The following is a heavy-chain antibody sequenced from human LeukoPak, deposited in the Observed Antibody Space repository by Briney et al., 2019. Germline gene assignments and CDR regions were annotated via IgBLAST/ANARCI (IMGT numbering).Heavy chain of an antibody. CDR1: GFTFDDYG. Sequence: GGSLRLSCAASGFTFDDYGMSWVRQAPGKGLEWVSGIDWNGGSTGYADSVKGRFTISRDNAKNSLYLQMNSLRAEDTAVYYCARDLGQYYDTSDNWFDPWGQGTLVTVSS. CDR3: ARDLGQYYDTSDNWFDP. V-gene: IGHV3-20*04. D-gene: IGHD3-22*01. CDR2: IDWNGGST. J-gene: IGHJ5*02.